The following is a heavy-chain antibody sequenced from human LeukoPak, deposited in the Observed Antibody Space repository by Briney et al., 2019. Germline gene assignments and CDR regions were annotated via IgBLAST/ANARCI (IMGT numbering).Heavy chain of an antibody. D-gene: IGHD3-3*01. J-gene: IGHJ4*02. CDR2: ISGSGGST. V-gene: IGHV3-23*01. Sequence: SGGSLRLSCAASGFTFSSYAMSWVRQAPGKGLEWVSAISGSGGSTYYADSVKGRFTISRDNSKNTLYLQMNSLRAEDTAVYYCAKDGGYYDFWSGSDSQTFDYWGQGTLVTVSS. CDR3: AKDGGYYDFWSGSDSQTFDY. CDR1: GFTFSSYA.